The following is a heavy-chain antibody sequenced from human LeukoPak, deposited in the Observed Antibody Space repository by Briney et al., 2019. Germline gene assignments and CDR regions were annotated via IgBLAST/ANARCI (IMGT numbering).Heavy chain of an antibody. CDR1: GFTFSSYS. D-gene: IGHD3-10*01. V-gene: IGHV3-48*02. CDR3: ARESYYYGSGSYGVDYYYGMDV. J-gene: IGHJ6*02. Sequence: GGSLRLSCAASGFTFSSYSMNWVRRAPGKGLEWVSYISSSSTIYYADSVKGRFTISRDNAKNSLYLQMNSLRDEDTAVYYCARESYYYGSGSYGVDYYYGMDVWGQGTTVTVSS. CDR2: ISSSSTI.